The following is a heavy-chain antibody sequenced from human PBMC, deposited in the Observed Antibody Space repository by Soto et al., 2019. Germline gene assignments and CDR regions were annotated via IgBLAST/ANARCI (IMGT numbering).Heavy chain of an antibody. J-gene: IGHJ1*01. CDR1: GGSFSGYY. Sequence: PSETLSLTCAVYGGSFSGYYWSWIRQPPGKGLEWIGEINHSGSTNYNPSLKSRVTISVDTSKNQFSLKLSSVTAADTAVYYCAREGYDFWSGPKYFQHWGQGTLVTVSA. D-gene: IGHD3-3*01. CDR2: INHSGST. CDR3: AREGYDFWSGPKYFQH. V-gene: IGHV4-34*01.